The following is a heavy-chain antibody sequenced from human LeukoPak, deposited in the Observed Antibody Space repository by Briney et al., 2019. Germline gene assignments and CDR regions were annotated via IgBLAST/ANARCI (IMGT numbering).Heavy chain of an antibody. V-gene: IGHV4-4*02. CDR1: GGSIGSSNW. Sequence: SETLSPTCAVSGGSIGSSNWWSWVRQPPGKGLEWIGEIYYSGSTNYNPSLKSRVTISVDKSKNQFSLKLSSVTAADTAVYYCARRYRGPDAFDIWGQGTMVTVSS. CDR3: ARRYRGPDAFDI. D-gene: IGHD2-2*02. CDR2: IYYSGST. J-gene: IGHJ3*02.